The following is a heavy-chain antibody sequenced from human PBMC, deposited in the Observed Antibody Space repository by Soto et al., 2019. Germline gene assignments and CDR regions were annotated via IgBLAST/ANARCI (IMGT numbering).Heavy chain of an antibody. D-gene: IGHD6-13*01. CDR2: IWYDGSNK. V-gene: IGHV3-33*01. J-gene: IGHJ4*02. CDR1: GFTFSSYG. CDR3: ARDDAAHSSSLFDY. Sequence: LRLSCAASGFTFSSYGMHWVRQAPGKGLEWVAVIWYDGSNKYYADSVKGRFTISRDNSKNTLYLQMNSLRAEDTAVYYCARDDAAHSSSLFDYWGQGTLVTVAS.